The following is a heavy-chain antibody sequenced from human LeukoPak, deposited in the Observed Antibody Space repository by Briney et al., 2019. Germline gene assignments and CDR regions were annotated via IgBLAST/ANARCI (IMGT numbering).Heavy chain of an antibody. J-gene: IGHJ4*02. CDR3: ARGYDSSAYYPFNY. D-gene: IGHD3-22*01. V-gene: IGHV4-59*11. Sequence: PSDTLSLTCVVSGGSISTHHWSWIRQSPGRGLEWIGYISDSGSTNYNPSLKSRVTISVDTSKNQFSLMLSSVTAADTAVYYCARGYDSSAYYPFNYWGQGTLVTVSS. CDR2: ISDSGST. CDR1: GGSISTHH.